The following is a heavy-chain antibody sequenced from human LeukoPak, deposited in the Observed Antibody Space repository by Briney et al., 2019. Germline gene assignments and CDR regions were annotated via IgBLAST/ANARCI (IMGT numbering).Heavy chain of an antibody. Sequence: PSETLSLTSTVSGGSISSGDYYWSWIRQPPGKGLEWIGYIYYSGSTYYNPSLKSRVTISVGTSKNQFSLKLSSVTAADTAVYYCARGSSDIQLYYFDYWGQGTLVTVSS. J-gene: IGHJ4*02. CDR2: IYYSGST. D-gene: IGHD5-18*01. V-gene: IGHV4-30-4*01. CDR1: GGSISSGDYY. CDR3: ARGSSDIQLYYFDY.